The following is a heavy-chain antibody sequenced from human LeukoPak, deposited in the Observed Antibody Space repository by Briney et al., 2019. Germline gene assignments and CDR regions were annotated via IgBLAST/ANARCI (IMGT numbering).Heavy chain of an antibody. D-gene: IGHD6-13*01. CDR3: ASVAGIAAAGPFDY. CDR2: ISYDGSNK. J-gene: IGHJ4*02. Sequence: GGSLRLSCAASGFTFSSYAMHWVRQAPGKGLEWVAVISYDGSNKYYADSVKGRFTISRDNSKNTLYLQMNSLRAEDTAVYYCASVAGIAAAGPFDYWGRGTLVTVSS. V-gene: IGHV3-30-3*01. CDR1: GFTFSSYA.